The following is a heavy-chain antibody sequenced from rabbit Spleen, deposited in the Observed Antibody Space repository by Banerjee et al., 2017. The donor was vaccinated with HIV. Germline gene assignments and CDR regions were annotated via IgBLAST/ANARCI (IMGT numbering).Heavy chain of an antibody. D-gene: IGHD1-1*01. Sequence: QEQLVESGGGLVKPGASLTLTCTASGFSFSTSYDMCWVRQAPGKGLEWIGCIYTGSSGSTHYASWAKGRFTISKTSSTTVTLQMTSLTAADTATYFCAGISTSDITYFNLWGPGTLVT. V-gene: IGHV1S45*01. CDR1: GFSFSTSYD. J-gene: IGHJ4*01. CDR2: IYTGSSGST. CDR3: AGISTSDITYFNL.